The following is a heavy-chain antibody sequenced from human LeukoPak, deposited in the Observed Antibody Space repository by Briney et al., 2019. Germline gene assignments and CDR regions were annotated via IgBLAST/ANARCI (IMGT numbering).Heavy chain of an antibody. J-gene: IGHJ4*02. CDR2: INPSGGST. Sequence: ASVKVSCKASGYTFTSYYMHWVRQAPGQGLEWMGIINPSGGSTSYAQKFQGRVTMTRDTSISTAYMEPSRLRSDDTAVYYCARDFSGSHFGVGDDYWGQGTLVTVSS. CDR3: ARDFSGSHFGVGDDY. D-gene: IGHD1-26*01. CDR1: GYTFTSYY. V-gene: IGHV1-46*01.